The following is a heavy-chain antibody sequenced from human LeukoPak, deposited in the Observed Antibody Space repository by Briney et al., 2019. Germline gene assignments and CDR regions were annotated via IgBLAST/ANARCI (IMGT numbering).Heavy chain of an antibody. D-gene: IGHD1-26*01. J-gene: IGHJ5*02. Sequence: GGSLRLSCVASGFTFSSYWMHWVRQAPGKGLVWVSLINSDGSTTNYADSVKGRVTISRDDSKNTLYLQMNSLRAGDTAVYYCASSVWDQSSAWGQGTLVTVSS. V-gene: IGHV3-74*01. CDR2: INSDGSTT. CDR3: ASSVWDQSSA. CDR1: GFTFSSYW.